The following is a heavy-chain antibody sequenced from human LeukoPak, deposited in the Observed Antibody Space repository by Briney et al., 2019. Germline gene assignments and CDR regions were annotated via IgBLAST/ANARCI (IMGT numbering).Heavy chain of an antibody. D-gene: IGHD1-26*01. V-gene: IGHV4-39*01. CDR1: GVSISNNYYY. Sequence: SETLSPTCTVSGVSISNNYYYWAWIRQPPGEGLEMIGYVHFTGSTFYNSSLKSRVTISADTSQNQFTLSLTSVTAADTAVYYCATLGLLRGAGFNLATHCDFWGQGTLVTVSS. CDR3: ATLGLLRGAGFNLATHCDF. CDR2: VHFTGST. J-gene: IGHJ4*02.